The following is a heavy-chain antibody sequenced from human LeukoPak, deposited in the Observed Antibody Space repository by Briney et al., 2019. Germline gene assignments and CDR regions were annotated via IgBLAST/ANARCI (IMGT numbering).Heavy chain of an antibody. V-gene: IGHV3-11*01. CDR1: VFSLRQYC. Sequence: SLTLSYLHSVFSLRQYCRSWLRQAPANGLEWLSYITSGGNTIYYADSVKGRFTISRDNAKNSVYLQINNLRADDTALYYCARNLPARNDGWPLFDHWGQGTLVTVSS. CDR3: ARNLPARNDGWPLFDH. J-gene: IGHJ4*02. CDR2: ITSGGNTI. D-gene: IGHD1-1*01.